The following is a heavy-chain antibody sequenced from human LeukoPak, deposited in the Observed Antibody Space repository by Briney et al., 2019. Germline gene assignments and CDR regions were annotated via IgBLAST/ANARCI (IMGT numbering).Heavy chain of an antibody. J-gene: IGHJ4*02. Sequence: PSETLSLTCAVSGYSISSGYYWGWIRQPPGKGLEWIGNIYHSGSTYYNLSLKSRVTISVDTSKNQFSLKLSSVTAAETAVYYCARDLAYSYQNWGQGTLVTVSS. CDR3: ARDLAYSYQN. CDR2: IYHSGST. D-gene: IGHD5-18*01. CDR1: GYSISSGYY. V-gene: IGHV4-38-2*02.